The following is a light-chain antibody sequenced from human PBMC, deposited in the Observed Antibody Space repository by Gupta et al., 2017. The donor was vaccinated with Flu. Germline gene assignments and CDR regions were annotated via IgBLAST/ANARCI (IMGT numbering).Light chain of an antibody. CDR2: ECS. Sequence: QSALTQPASVSGSPGQSITISCTGTIGDIGGYNYVSCYQHHPGNARNLIIYECSYRASGISVRFSCSSSGTTAALTIAVLQDDDEDFYYCSSYTGSVTVFGGGTKLTVL. CDR1: IGDIGGYNY. V-gene: IGLV2-14*01. CDR3: SSYTGSVTV. J-gene: IGLJ2*01.